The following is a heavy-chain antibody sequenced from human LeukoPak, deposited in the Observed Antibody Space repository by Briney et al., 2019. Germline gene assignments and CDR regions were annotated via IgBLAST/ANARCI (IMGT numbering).Heavy chain of an antibody. V-gene: IGHV1-2*02. CDR1: GYTFTDYF. D-gene: IGHD6-13*01. Sequence: ASVKVSCKASGYTFTDYFMHWVRQAPGQGLEWMGWINPNSGGTNYAHKFQGRVTMTRDTSISTAYMELSRLRSDDTAVYYCAREHSSSWYGILNWFDPWGQGTLVTVSS. CDR2: INPNSGGT. CDR3: AREHSSSWYGILNWFDP. J-gene: IGHJ5*02.